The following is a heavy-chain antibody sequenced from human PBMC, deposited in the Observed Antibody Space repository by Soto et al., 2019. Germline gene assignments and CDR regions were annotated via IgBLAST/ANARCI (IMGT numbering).Heavy chain of an antibody. CDR1: GFTFSSYA. J-gene: IGHJ3*02. D-gene: IGHD3-22*01. CDR3: LKVGPTHYYDSSGYYAFDI. V-gene: IGHV3-64D*06. Sequence: HPGGSLRLSCSASGFTFSSYAMHWVRQAPGKGLEYVSAISSNGGSTYYADSVKGRFTISRDNSKNTLYLQMSSLRAEDTAVYYCLKVGPTHYYDSSGYYAFDIWGQGTMVTVSS. CDR2: ISSNGGST.